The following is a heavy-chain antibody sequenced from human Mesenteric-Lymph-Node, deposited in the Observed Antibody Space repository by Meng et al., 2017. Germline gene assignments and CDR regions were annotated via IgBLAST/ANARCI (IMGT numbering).Heavy chain of an antibody. CDR3: ARGGATPMIIKY. CDR2: VYHNGVT. D-gene: IGHD3-10*01. J-gene: IGHJ4*02. V-gene: IGHV4-34*02. Sequence: QVQLKQWGADDLKPSETLSHTCAVYGGSRSGYYWSWIRQPPGKGLEWMGEVYHNGVTKYSPSLRSRVVISIDTSKNQFSLNLRSVSAADTAMYYCARGGATPMIIKYWGPGTLVTVSS. CDR1: GGSRSGYY.